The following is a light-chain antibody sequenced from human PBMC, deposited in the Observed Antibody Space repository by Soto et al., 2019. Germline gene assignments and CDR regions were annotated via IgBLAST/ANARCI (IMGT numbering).Light chain of an antibody. Sequence: QSVLTQPPSVSGAPGQRVTISCTGSSSNIGAGYDVHWYQQLPGTAPKLLIYGNSNRPSGVPDRFSGSKSGTSASLAITGLQAEDEADYCRQSYDSRLSGYVFGTGTKLTVL. CDR1: SSNIGAGYD. CDR3: QSYDSRLSGYV. J-gene: IGLJ1*01. CDR2: GNS. V-gene: IGLV1-40*01.